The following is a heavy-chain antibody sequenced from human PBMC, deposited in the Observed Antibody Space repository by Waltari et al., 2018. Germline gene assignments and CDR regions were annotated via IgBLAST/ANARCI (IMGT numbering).Heavy chain of an antibody. D-gene: IGHD3-22*01. J-gene: IGHJ5*02. Sequence: QVQLVQSGAEVKKPGSSVKVSCKASGGTFSSYAISWVRPAPGQGLEWMGGIIPIFGTANYAQKFQGRVTITADESTSTAYMELSSLRSEDTAVYYCAREGGDYYDSSGYLGWFDPWGQGTLVTVSS. CDR2: IIPIFGTA. CDR1: GGTFSSYA. V-gene: IGHV1-69*01. CDR3: AREGGDYYDSSGYLGWFDP.